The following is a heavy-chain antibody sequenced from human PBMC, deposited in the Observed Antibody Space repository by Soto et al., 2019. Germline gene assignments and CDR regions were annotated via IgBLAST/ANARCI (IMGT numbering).Heavy chain of an antibody. CDR1: GFTFSSYG. D-gene: IGHD4-17*01. CDR2: ISYDGSNK. J-gene: IGHJ4*02. CDR3: AKDRRDYGDYVYFDY. V-gene: IGHV3-30*18. Sequence: GGSLRLSCAASGFTFSSYGMHWVRQAPGKGLEWVAVISYDGSNKYYADSVKGRFTISRDNSKNTRYLQMNSLRAEDAAVYYCAKDRRDYGDYVYFDYWGQGTLVTVSS.